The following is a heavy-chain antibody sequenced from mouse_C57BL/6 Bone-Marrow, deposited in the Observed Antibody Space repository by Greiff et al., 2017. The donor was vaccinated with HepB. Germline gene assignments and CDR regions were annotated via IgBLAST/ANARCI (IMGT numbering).Heavy chain of an antibody. CDR3: ARRAGSLYYFDY. D-gene: IGHD6-2*01. V-gene: IGHV1-47*01. Sequence: VQRVESGAELVKPGASVKMSCKASGYTFTTYPIEWMKQNHGKSLEWIGNFHPYNDDTKYNEKFKGKATLTVEKSSSTVYLELSRLTSDDSAVYYCARRAGSLYYFDYGGQGTTLTVSS. J-gene: IGHJ2*01. CDR1: GYTFTTYP. CDR2: FHPYNDDT.